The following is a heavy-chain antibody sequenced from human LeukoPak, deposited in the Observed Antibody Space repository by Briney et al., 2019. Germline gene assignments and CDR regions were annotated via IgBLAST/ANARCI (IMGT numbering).Heavy chain of an antibody. J-gene: IGHJ6*02. CDR1: GFTFSSYS. Sequence: GGSLRLSCAASGFTFSSYSMNWVRQAPGKGLEWVSSISSSSSYIYYADSVKGRFTISRDNAKNSLYLQMNSLRAEDTAVYYCARDPLPPHDYPREGYGMDVWGQGTTVTVSS. CDR3: ARDPLPPHDYPREGYGMDV. D-gene: IGHD4-11*01. V-gene: IGHV3-21*04. CDR2: ISSSSSYI.